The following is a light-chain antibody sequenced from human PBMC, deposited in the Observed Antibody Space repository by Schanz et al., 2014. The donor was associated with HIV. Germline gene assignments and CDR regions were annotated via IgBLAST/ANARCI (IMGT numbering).Light chain of an antibody. CDR1: QRLSSSY. V-gene: IGKV3-20*01. CDR3: QQYGSSPPQLT. J-gene: IGKJ4*01. CDR2: ATS. Sequence: EIVLTQSPGSLSLSPGGRATLSCGASQRLSSSYLAWYQQKRDQPPRLVIYATSTRAAGIPDRFSGTGSGTDFTLTISSLEPEDFAVYYCQQYGSSPPQLTFGGGTKVEIK.